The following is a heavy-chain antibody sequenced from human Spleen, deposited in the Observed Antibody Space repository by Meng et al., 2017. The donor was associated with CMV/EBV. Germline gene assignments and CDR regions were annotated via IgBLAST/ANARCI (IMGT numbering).Heavy chain of an antibody. J-gene: IGHJ4*02. D-gene: IGHD1-7*01. V-gene: IGHV4-34*01. CDR1: GGSFSGYY. CDR3: ARVGTGNYPLDY. CDR2: INHSGST. Sequence: SETLSLTCAVYGGSFSGYYWSWIRQPPGKGLEWIGEINHSGSTYYIPSLKSRVTISVDTSKNKFFLKLTSVTTADTAVYYCARVGTGNYPLDYWGQGTLVTVSS.